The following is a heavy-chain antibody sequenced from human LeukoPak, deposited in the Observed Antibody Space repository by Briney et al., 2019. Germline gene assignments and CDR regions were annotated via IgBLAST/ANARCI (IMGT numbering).Heavy chain of an antibody. V-gene: IGHV3-74*01. D-gene: IGHD4-23*01. Sequence: PGGSLRLSCAASGFTFSSHWMHWVRQAPGKGLVWVSRIASDGSSTTYADSVKGRFSISRDNAKNTLYLQMNSLRVEDTAVYYCARGRPHGNDYWGQGTLVTVSP. CDR1: GFTFSSHW. CDR3: ARGRPHGNDY. J-gene: IGHJ4*02. CDR2: IASDGSST.